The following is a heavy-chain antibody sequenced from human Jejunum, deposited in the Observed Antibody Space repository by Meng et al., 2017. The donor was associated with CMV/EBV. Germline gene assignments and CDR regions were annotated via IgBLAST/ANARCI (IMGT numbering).Heavy chain of an antibody. Sequence: LKAFAPTRAKPPQPLTLTCTFSGFSPITNGEGVGWIRQPPGKALEWLALIYRGDDKRYSPSLKSRLSIAKDTSKNEVVLTVTTMGPVDTGTYYCAHFVGGYYPSRPDYWGQGTLVTVSS. J-gene: IGHJ4*02. CDR2: IYRGDDK. CDR3: AHFVGGYYPSRPDY. CDR1: GFSPITNGEG. V-gene: IGHV2-5*02. D-gene: IGHD1-26*01.